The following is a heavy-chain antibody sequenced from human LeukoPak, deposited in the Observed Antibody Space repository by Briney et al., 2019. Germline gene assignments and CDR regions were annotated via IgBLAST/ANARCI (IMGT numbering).Heavy chain of an antibody. CDR1: GFTFSSSG. V-gene: IGHV3-30*02. Sequence: PGGSLRLSCATSGFTFSSSGLHWVRQAPGKGLEWVAFIRYDGSNEYYADSVKGRFTISRDNSKNTLYLQMNSLRTEDTAVYYCAKTGYSGSACGTWYFDYWGQGTLVTVSS. J-gene: IGHJ4*02. D-gene: IGHD5-12*01. CDR2: IRYDGSNE. CDR3: AKTGYSGSACGTWYFDY.